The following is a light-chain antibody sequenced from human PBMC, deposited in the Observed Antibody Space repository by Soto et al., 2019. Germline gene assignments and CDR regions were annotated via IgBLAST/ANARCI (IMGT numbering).Light chain of an antibody. CDR1: PSISTW. Sequence: DIQMTQAPSTLPASVGDRVTITCRASPSISTWLAWYQQKPGTAPKVLIYHASNLQSGVPSRFSGSGSGTEFTLTISSLQPDDFATYYCQQYNSYSFGQGTKVEIK. V-gene: IGKV1-5*01. CDR3: QQYNSYS. CDR2: HAS. J-gene: IGKJ1*01.